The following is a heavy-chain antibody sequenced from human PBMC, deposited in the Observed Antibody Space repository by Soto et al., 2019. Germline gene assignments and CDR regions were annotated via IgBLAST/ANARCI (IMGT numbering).Heavy chain of an antibody. Sequence: PGESLKISCKGSGYSFTSYWISWVRQMPGKGLEWMGRIDPSDSYTNYSPSFQGHVTISADKSISTAYLQWSSLKASDTAMYYCASTFIVLADYYYYMDVWGKGTTVTVSS. CDR2: IDPSDSYT. J-gene: IGHJ6*03. CDR1: GYSFTSYW. CDR3: ASTFIVLADYYYYMDV. D-gene: IGHD3-16*01. V-gene: IGHV5-10-1*01.